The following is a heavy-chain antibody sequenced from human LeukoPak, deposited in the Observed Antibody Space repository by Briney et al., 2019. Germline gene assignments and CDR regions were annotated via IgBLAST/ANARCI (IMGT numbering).Heavy chain of an antibody. D-gene: IGHD2-21*02. CDR3: ARDSIGWGLDP. J-gene: IGHJ5*02. CDR1: GFTFSSYE. CDR2: ISSSGSTK. Sequence: PGGSLRLSCAASGFTFSSYEMNWVRQAPGKGLEWVSYISSSGSTKKYADSVKGRFTISRDNAKNSLYLQMNSLRAEDTAVYYCARDSIGWGLDPWGQGTLVTVSS. V-gene: IGHV3-48*03.